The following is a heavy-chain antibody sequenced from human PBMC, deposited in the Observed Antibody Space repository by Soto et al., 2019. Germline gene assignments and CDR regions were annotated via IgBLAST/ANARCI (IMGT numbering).Heavy chain of an antibody. CDR2: ISGSGGST. D-gene: IGHD3-3*01. CDR3: AKADFWGGYGSDY. Sequence: GGSLRLSXAASGFTFSSYAMSWVRQAPGKGLEWVSAISGSGGSTYYADSVKGRFTISRDNSKNTLYLQMNSLRDEDTAVYDFAKADFWGGYGSDYWGQGTLVTVSS. V-gene: IGHV3-23*01. J-gene: IGHJ4*02. CDR1: GFTFSSYA.